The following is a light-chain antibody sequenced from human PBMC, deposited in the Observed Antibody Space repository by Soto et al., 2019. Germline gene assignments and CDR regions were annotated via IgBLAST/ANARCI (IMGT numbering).Light chain of an antibody. CDR3: CSYAGSSFV. V-gene: IGLV2-11*01. CDR2: DVS. Sequence: QSVLTQPGSVSGSPGQSVTISCTGTSSDVGGYNYASWYQQHPGKAPKLMIYDVSKRPSGVPDRFSGSKSGNTASLTISGLQAEDEADYYCCSYAGSSFVFGTGTKVTVL. J-gene: IGLJ1*01. CDR1: SSDVGGYNY.